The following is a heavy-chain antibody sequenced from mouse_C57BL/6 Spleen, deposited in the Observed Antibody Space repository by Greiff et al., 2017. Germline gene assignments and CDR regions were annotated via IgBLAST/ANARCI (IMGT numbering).Heavy chain of an antibody. V-gene: IGHV5-6*02. J-gene: IGHJ4*01. CDR1: GFTFSSYG. D-gene: IGHD2-4*01. CDR2: ISSGGSYT. Sequence: EVMLVESGGDLVKPGGSLKLSCAASGFTFSSYGMSWVRQTPDKRLEWVATISSGGSYTYYPDSVKGRFTISRDNAKNTLYLQMSSLKSEDTAMYYCARQYDYVYAMDDWGQGTSVTVSS. CDR3: ARQYDYVYAMDD.